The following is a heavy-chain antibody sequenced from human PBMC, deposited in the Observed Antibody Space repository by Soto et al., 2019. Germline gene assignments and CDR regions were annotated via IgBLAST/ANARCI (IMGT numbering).Heavy chain of an antibody. D-gene: IGHD5-12*01. CDR3: AADGYSGYDSPATDAFDI. V-gene: IGHV1-58*02. CDR1: GFTFTSSA. J-gene: IGHJ3*02. CDR2: IVVGSGNT. Sequence: ASVKVSCKASGFTFTSSAMQWVRQARGQRLEWIGWIVVGSGNTNYAQKFQERVTITRDMSTSTAYMELSSLRSEDTAVYYCAADGYSGYDSPATDAFDIWGQGTMVIVSS.